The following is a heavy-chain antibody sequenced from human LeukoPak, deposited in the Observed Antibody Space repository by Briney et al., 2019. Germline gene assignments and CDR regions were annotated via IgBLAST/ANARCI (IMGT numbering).Heavy chain of an antibody. V-gene: IGHV3-7*01. CDR3: ARVRRRAFDI. CDR2: IKQDGSEK. D-gene: IGHD6-25*01. CDR1: GFTFSDYY. Sequence: PGGSLRLSCAASGFTFSDYYMSWIRQAPGKGLEWVANIKQDGSEKYYVDSVKGRFTISRDNAKNSLYLQMNSLRAEDTAVYYCARVRRRAFDIWGQGTMVTVSS. J-gene: IGHJ3*02.